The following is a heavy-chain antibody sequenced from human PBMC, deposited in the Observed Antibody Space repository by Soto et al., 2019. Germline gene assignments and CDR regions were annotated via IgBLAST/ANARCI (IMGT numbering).Heavy chain of an antibody. J-gene: IGHJ6*02. Sequence: EDSVKVSCKASGYTITSYYMHWVRQAPGQGLEWMGIINPSSSATRYSQKFQGRVTMTRDVSTSTVYKEMSGLSSEDTTVYYCARGYCSSGNCSRLSYYDMDVWGQGTTVTVSS. D-gene: IGHD2-15*01. CDR1: GYTITSYY. CDR2: INPSSSAT. V-gene: IGHV1-46*01. CDR3: ARGYCSSGNCSRLSYYDMDV.